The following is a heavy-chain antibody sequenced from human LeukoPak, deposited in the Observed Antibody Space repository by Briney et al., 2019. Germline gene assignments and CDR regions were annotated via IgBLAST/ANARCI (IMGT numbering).Heavy chain of an antibody. CDR2: IYYSGST. V-gene: IGHV4-4*02. CDR3: AGNYDFWSGKGSYFDY. D-gene: IGHD3-3*01. CDR1: GGSISSSDW. J-gene: IGHJ4*02. Sequence: SETLSLTCAVSGGSISSSDWWSWVRQPPGKGLEWIGYIYYSGSTNYNPSLKSRVTISVDTSKNQFSLKLSSVTAADTAVYYCAGNYDFWSGKGSYFDYWGQGTLVTVSS.